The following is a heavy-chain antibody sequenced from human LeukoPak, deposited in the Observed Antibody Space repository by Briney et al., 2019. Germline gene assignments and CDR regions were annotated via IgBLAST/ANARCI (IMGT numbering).Heavy chain of an antibody. V-gene: IGHV1-69*04. D-gene: IGHD2-21*01. J-gene: IGHJ4*02. CDR2: IFPILGIA. CDR1: GGTFSSYA. Sequence: ASVKVSCKASGGTFSSYAISWVRQAPGQGLEWMGRIFPILGIANYAQKFQGRVTITADKSTSTAYMELSSLRSEDTAVYYCARDWGDTTGGTFDYWGQGTLVTVSS. CDR3: ARDWGDTTGGTFDY.